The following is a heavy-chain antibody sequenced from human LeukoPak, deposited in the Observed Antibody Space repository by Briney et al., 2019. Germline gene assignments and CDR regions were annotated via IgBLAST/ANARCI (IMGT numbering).Heavy chain of an antibody. CDR3: ARDRGSSAEDAFDI. CDR1: GGSISSSSYY. CDR2: IYYSGST. J-gene: IGHJ3*02. D-gene: IGHD2-2*01. Sequence: SSETLSLTCTVSGGSISSSSYYWGWIRQPPGKGLEWIGSIYYSGSTYYNPSLKSRVTISVDTSKNQFSLKLSSVTAADTAVYYCARDRGSSAEDAFDIWGQGTMVTVSS. V-gene: IGHV4-39*07.